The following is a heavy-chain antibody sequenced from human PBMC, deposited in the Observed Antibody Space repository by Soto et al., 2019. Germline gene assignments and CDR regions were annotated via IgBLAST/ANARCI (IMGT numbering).Heavy chain of an antibody. J-gene: IGHJ6*02. CDR1: GFTFSNYG. V-gene: IGHV3-33*01. CDR3: ASDLVGASDSYGLDV. CDR2: IWHDGNNK. Sequence: GGSLRLSCTASGFTFSNYGMHWVRQAPGKGLEWVAIIWHDGNNKYYADSVRGRFIISRDNSKNRLYLQMNSLRAEDTAVYYCASDLVGASDSYGLDVWGQGTPVTVSS. D-gene: IGHD1-26*01.